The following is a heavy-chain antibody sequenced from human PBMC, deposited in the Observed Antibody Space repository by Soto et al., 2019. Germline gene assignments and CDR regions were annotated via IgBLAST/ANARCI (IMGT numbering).Heavy chain of an antibody. CDR3: ARHAKTGTTEVYYIYYYYYMDV. CDR1: GGSSSSYY. J-gene: IGHJ6*03. CDR2: IYYSVST. D-gene: IGHD1-1*01. V-gene: IGHV4-59*08. Sequence: QVQLQESGPGLVKPSETLSLTCTVSGGSSSSYYWSWIRQPPGKGLEWIGYIYYSVSTNYNPSLKSRVTISVDTSKNQCSLKLSSVTAADTAVYYCARHAKTGTTEVYYIYYYYYMDVWGKGTTVTVSS.